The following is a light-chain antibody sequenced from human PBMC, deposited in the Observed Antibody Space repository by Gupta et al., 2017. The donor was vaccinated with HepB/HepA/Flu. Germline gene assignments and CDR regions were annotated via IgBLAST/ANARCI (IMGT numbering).Light chain of an antibody. CDR1: SNTVGHEG. Sequence: AGLTQPPSVSTVLRQTATLTCTGNSNTVGHEGAVWLQQHQGHPPKLLSYKNNDRPSGISERFSASRSGNTASLTITEVQPEDEADYYCSAWESSRNGHVFGTGTKVNVL. V-gene: IGLV10-54*04. J-gene: IGLJ1*01. CDR3: SAWESSRNGHV. CDR2: KNN.